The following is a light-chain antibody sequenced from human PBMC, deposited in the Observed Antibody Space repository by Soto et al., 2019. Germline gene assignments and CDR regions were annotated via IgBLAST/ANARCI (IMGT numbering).Light chain of an antibody. CDR3: QQTLSFPPT. CDR2: TGS. V-gene: IGKV1-12*01. CDR1: QAIDSW. J-gene: IGKJ1*01. Sequence: DIQMTQSPSSVSASVGDRVTITCPASQAIDSWLAWYQQKPGEAPKLLIFTGSLLHSGVPPRFSGSGSGTDFTLTISSLQPEDFAPYYCQQTLSFPPTFGQGTKV.